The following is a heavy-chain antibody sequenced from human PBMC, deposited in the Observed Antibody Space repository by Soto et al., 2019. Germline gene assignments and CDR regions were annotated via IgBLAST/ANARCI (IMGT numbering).Heavy chain of an antibody. CDR1: GFTFSSYG. D-gene: IGHD3-16*01. CDR3: VRTSPVKVVRPLGH. Sequence: AGSLSLSCTGSGFTFSSYGMHCVRQAPGQGLHWVATIWYDGSNTKYADSVKGRFTISRDDSKNTLYLQMNSLRVEDTAIYYCVRTSPVKVVRPLGHWGQGSLLTASS. J-gene: IGHJ4*02. V-gene: IGHV3-33*01. CDR2: IWYDGSNT.